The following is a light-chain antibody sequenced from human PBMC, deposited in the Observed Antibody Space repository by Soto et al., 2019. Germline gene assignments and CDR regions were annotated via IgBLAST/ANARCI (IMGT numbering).Light chain of an antibody. CDR1: QSINIY. V-gene: IGKV1-39*01. CDR2: AAS. CDR3: QQSYRSPYT. Sequence: IPLTQSPSSLSASVGDRVTLTCRASQSINIYLNWYQQKPGKAPTLLIYAASSLQSGVLSRFSGGGSRTDFTLTISSLQTEDFATYYCQQSYRSPYTFGQGTKLEI. J-gene: IGKJ2*01.